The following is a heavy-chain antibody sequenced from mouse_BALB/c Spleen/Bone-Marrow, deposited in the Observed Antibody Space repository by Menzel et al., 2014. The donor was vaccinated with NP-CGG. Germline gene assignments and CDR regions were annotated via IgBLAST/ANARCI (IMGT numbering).Heavy chain of an antibody. J-gene: IGHJ4*01. CDR2: INPSSGYI. Sequence: QVQLKDSAAELARPGASVKISCKASGYTFINYLIHWIKKRPGQGLEWIGYINPSSGYIEYNQNFKDKTTLTADKSSSTAYMQLSSLTSEDSAVYYCTRGLPDYWGQGTSVTVSS. CDR3: TRGLPDY. CDR1: GYTFINYL. V-gene: IGHV1-4*02.